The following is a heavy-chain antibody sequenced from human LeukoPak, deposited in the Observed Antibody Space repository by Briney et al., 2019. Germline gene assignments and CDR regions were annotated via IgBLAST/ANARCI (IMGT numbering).Heavy chain of an antibody. V-gene: IGHV1-69*04. CDR1: GGTFSSYA. CDR2: IIPILGIA. CDR3: ARDVLLWFGELPKHNWFDP. J-gene: IGHJ5*02. D-gene: IGHD3-10*01. Sequence: SVKVSCKASGGTFSSYAISWVRQALGQGLEWMGRIIPILGIANYAQKFQGRVTITADKSTSTAYMELSSLRSEDTAVYYCARDVLLWFGELPKHNWFDPWGQGTLVTVSS.